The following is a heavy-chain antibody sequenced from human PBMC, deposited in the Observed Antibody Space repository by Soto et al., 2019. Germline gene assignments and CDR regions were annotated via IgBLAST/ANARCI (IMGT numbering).Heavy chain of an antibody. D-gene: IGHD3-22*01. CDR2: ISAYNGNT. CDR1: GYTFTSYG. J-gene: IGHJ4*02. Sequence: ASVKVSCKASGYTFTSYGISWVRQAPGQGLEWMGWISAYNGNTNYAQKLQGRVTMTTDTSTSTAYMELRSLRSDDTAVYYCARVPPSYYDSSGYYKYFDYWGQGTLVTVSS. CDR3: ARVPPSYYDSSGYYKYFDY. V-gene: IGHV1-18*01.